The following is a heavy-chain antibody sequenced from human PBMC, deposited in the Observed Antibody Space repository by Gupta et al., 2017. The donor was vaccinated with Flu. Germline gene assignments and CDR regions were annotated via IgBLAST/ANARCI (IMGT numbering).Heavy chain of an antibody. V-gene: IGHV3-23*01. CDR2: ISGSGGST. J-gene: IGHJ4*02. Sequence: EVQLLESGGGLVQPGGSLRLSCAASGFTFSRYAMSWVRQAPGKGLEWVSAISGSGGSTYYADSVKGRFTISRDNSKNTLYLQMNSLRAEDTAVYYCAKLNGKQWLVPGSPYYWGQGTLVTVSS. D-gene: IGHD6-19*01. CDR1: GFTFSRYA. CDR3: AKLNGKQWLVPGSPYY.